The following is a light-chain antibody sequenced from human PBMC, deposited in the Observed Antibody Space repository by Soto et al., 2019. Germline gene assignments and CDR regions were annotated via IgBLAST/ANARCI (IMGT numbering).Light chain of an antibody. J-gene: IGKJ2*01. CDR3: QQRSNWPPYT. Sequence: EIVLTQSPATLSLSPGERATLSCRASQSVSSYLAWYQQKPGQAPRLLIYDASNRATGIPAGFSGSGSGTDFTLPISSLEPEDFAVYYCQQRSNWPPYTFGQGTKLEIK. CDR2: DAS. CDR1: QSVSSY. V-gene: IGKV3-11*01.